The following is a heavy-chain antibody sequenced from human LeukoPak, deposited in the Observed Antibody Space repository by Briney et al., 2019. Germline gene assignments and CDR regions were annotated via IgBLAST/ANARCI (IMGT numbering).Heavy chain of an antibody. CDR3: ARNYGGNRSYWYFDL. V-gene: IGHV4-59*01. Sequence: SETLSLTCTVSGGSISSYYWSWIRQPPGKGLEWIGYIYYSGSTNYNPSLKSRVTISVDTSKNQFSLKLSSVTAADTAVYYCARNYGGNRSYWYFDLWGRGTLVTVSS. CDR1: GGSISSYY. J-gene: IGHJ2*01. D-gene: IGHD4-23*01. CDR2: IYYSGST.